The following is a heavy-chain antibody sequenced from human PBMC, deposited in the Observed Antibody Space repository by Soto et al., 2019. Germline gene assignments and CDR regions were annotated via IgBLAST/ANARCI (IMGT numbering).Heavy chain of an antibody. CDR2: IYYSGST. Sequence: QVQLQESGPGLVKPSETLSLTCTVSGGSVSSGSYYWSWIRQPPGKGLEWIGYIYYSGSTNYNPPLKSRVPRSVDTSKTQFSLKLSSVTAADTAVYYCARDRNHNFDYWGQGTLVTVSS. D-gene: IGHD1-1*01. V-gene: IGHV4-61*01. CDR1: GGSVSSGSYY. CDR3: ARDRNHNFDY. J-gene: IGHJ4*02.